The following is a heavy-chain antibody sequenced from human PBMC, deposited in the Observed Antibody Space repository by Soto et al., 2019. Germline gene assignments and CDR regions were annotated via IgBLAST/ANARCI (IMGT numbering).Heavy chain of an antibody. CDR2: IIPIFGTA. J-gene: IGHJ4*02. D-gene: IGHD2-15*01. CDR3: ASTVVPPGFDY. CDR1: GGTFSSYA. Sequence: RASVKVSCKASGGTFSSYAISWVRQAPGQGLEWMGGIIPIFGTANYAQKFQGRVTITADESTSTAYMELSSLRSEDAAVYYCASTVVPPGFDYWGQGTLVTVSS. V-gene: IGHV1-69*13.